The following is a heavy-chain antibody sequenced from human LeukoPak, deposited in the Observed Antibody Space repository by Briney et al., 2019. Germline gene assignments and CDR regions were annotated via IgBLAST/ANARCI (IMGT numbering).Heavy chain of an antibody. CDR1: GYSVSSNSAA. CDR3: ARELRGSGWTVYFDY. Sequence: SQTLSLTCAVSGYSVSSNSAAWNWIRQSPSRGLEWLGRTYYRSKWYNDYAVSVKSRITINPDTSKNQFSLQLNSVTPEDTAVYYCARELRGSGWTVYFDYWGQGTLVTVSS. D-gene: IGHD6-19*01. CDR2: TYYRSKWYN. V-gene: IGHV6-1*01. J-gene: IGHJ4*02.